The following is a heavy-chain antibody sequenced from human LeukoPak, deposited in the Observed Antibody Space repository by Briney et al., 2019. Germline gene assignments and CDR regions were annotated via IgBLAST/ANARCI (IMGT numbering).Heavy chain of an antibody. J-gene: IGHJ5*02. V-gene: IGHV4-4*07. CDR1: GGSISSYY. Sequence: SETLSLTCTVSGGSISSYYWSWIRQPAGKGLEWIGRIYSSGSTNYKSSLNGRVTMSVDTSMNQFSLKVSSVTAADTAVYYCAKNLGNGWFDPWGQGTRVTVSA. D-gene: IGHD1-1*01. CDR3: AKNLGNGWFDP. CDR2: IYSSGST.